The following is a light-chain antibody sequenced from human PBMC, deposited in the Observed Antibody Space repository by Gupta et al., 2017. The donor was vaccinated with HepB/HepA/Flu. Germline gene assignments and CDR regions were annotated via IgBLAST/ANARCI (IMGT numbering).Light chain of an antibody. J-gene: IGLJ3*02. V-gene: IGLV3-21*04. CDR3: QVWDSNDDNVV. CDR1: NIGSER. Sequence: SYILTQPPAVSVAPGKTARITCGGNNIGSERVHWYQQKPGQAPVLVIYYNRDRPSGIPERFSGSNSGNTATLTISRVEAGDEADYFCQVWDSNDDNVVFGGGTKLTVL. CDR2: YNR.